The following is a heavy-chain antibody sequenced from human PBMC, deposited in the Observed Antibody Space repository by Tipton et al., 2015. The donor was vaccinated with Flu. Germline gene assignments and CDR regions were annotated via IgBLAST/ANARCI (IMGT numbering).Heavy chain of an antibody. CDR1: GGSISSDSYY. V-gene: IGHV4-61*02. D-gene: IGHD1-26*01. J-gene: IGHJ3*02. CDR2: IYTSGST. CDR3: ARALNSGREYTFDI. Sequence: TLSLTCTVSGGSISSDSYYWSWIQQPAGKGLEWIGRIYTSGSTNYNPSLKSRVTISLDTSKNQFSLKLSSVTAADTAVYYCARALNSGREYTFDIWGRGTVVTVSS.